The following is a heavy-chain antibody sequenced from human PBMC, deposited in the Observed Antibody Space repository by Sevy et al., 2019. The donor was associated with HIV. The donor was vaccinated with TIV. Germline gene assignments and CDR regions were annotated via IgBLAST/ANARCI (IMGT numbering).Heavy chain of an antibody. CDR2: IYYSGNT. CDR1: GGSISSSSYY. CDR3: ARRTYGDYVGYYDY. V-gene: IGHV4-39*01. J-gene: IGHJ4*02. D-gene: IGHD4-17*01. Sequence: SETLSLTCTVSGGSISSSSYYWDWIRQPPGKGLEWIGTIYYSGNTYYNPSLKSRVTISVDTSRNQFSLRLSSATAAETAVYYCARRTYGDYVGYYDYWGQGTLVTVSS.